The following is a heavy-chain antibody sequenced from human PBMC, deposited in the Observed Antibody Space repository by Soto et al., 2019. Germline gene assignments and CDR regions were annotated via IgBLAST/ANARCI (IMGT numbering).Heavy chain of an antibody. J-gene: IGHJ4*02. CDR3: AHTVEEWFGELYFDY. V-gene: IGHV2-5*02. D-gene: IGHD3-10*01. CDR2: IYWDDDK. Sequence: QITLKESGPTLVKPTQTLTLTCTFSGFSLSTSGVGVGWIRQPPGKALEWLALIYWDDDKRYSPSLKSRLTITKDTSKNQVVLTMTNMDPVDTATYYCAHTVEEWFGELYFDYWGQGTLVTVSS. CDR1: GFSLSTSGVG.